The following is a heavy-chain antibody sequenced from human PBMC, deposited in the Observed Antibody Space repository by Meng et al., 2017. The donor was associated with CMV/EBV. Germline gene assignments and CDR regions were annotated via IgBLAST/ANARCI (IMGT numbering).Heavy chain of an antibody. V-gene: IGHV4-59*12. Sequence: SETLSLTCTVSGGSISNYYWSWVRQPPGKRLEWIGYIFYTGYTNYNPSLKSRITISVDTSKNQFSLKLSSVTAADTAVYYCARDNGARPGRPYYYYGMDVWGQGTTVTVSS. CDR2: IFYTGYT. CDR1: GGSISNYY. CDR3: ARDNGARPGRPYYYYGMDV. D-gene: IGHD6-6*01. J-gene: IGHJ6*02.